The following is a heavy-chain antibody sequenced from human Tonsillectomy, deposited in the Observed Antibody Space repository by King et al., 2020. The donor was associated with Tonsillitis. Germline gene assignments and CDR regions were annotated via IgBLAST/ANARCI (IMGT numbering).Heavy chain of an antibody. V-gene: IGHV1-2*02. J-gene: IGHJ4*02. Sequence: QLVQSGAEVKKPGASVKVSCKASVYTFTGYYMHWVRQAPGQGLEWMGWINPNSGGTNSAQSFQGRFTMTRDTSITTAYMELGRLRSYDTAVYYCALSYYSGGSCYRGGFDYWGQGTLVTVSS. CDR1: VYTFTGYY. D-gene: IGHD2-15*01. CDR2: INPNSGGT. CDR3: ALSYYSGGSCYRGGFDY.